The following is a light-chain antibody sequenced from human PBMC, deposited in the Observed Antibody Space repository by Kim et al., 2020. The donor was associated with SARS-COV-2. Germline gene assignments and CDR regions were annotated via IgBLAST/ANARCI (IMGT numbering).Light chain of an antibody. CDR2: WAS. Sequence: DIVMTQSPDSLAVSLGERATIKCKSSQSVLYSSDNKNYFGWYQQKPGQPPKLLIYWASTRASGVPDRFSGSGSGTDFTLTISSLQAEDVAVYFCQQYYTTPPTFGGGTKLEI. CDR1: QSVLYSSDNKNY. CDR3: QQYYTTPPT. J-gene: IGKJ4*01. V-gene: IGKV4-1*01.